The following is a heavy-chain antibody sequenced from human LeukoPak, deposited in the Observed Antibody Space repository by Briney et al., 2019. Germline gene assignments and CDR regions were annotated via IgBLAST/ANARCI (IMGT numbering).Heavy chain of an antibody. V-gene: IGHV3-64D*06. J-gene: IGHJ4*02. Sequence: GGSLRLSCSASGFTFSSYVMHWVRQAPGTGLEYVSAISTNGVSTYYADSVKGRFTISRDNSKNTLYLQMSSLRAEDTAVYYCTTERDRYSYGSYWGQGTLVTVSS. D-gene: IGHD5-18*01. CDR2: ISTNGVST. CDR1: GFTFSSYV. CDR3: TTERDRYSYGSY.